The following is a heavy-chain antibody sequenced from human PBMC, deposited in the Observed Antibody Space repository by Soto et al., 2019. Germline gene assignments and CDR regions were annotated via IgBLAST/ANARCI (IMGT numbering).Heavy chain of an antibody. CDR3: ARFGYSSFYFDY. CDR1: GGSISGGGYS. Sequence: PSCTLSLTCAVSGGSISGGGYSWSLILQPPGKGLEWIGYIYHSGSTNYNPSLKIRVTISVDTSKNQFSLKLSSVTAADTAVYYCARFGYSSFYFDYWGQGTLVTVSS. V-gene: IGHV4-30-2*01. CDR2: IYHSGST. J-gene: IGHJ4*02. D-gene: IGHD5-18*01.